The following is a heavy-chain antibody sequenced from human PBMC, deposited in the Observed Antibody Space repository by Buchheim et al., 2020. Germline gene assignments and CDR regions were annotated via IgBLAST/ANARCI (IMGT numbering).Heavy chain of an antibody. J-gene: IGHJ3*01. D-gene: IGHD4-23*01. CDR3: ATEYYGGSSFGAFEL. CDR1: DFTFSSFS. CDR2: ISSTSSAI. Sequence: EVQLVESGGAFVQPGGSLRLSCAVSDFTFSSFSMNWVRQAPGRGLEWVSYISSTSSAIYYADSVKGRFTVSRDNAKNSLYLQMNSLRDEDTAVYYCATEYYGGSSFGAFELWGQGT. V-gene: IGHV3-48*02.